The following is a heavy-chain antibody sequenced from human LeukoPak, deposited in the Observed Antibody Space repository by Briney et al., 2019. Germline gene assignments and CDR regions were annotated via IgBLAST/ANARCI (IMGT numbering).Heavy chain of an antibody. CDR3: ARGRPETGFDY. J-gene: IGHJ4*02. D-gene: IGHD1-1*01. CDR1: GDSVSTNIAT. V-gene: IGHV6-1*01. CDR2: TFYRSKWYT. Sequence: HSQSLSLTCAISGDSVSTNIATWNWIRQSPSRGLEWLGRTFYRSKWYTDYALSVRSRIILNSDTSNNQLSLQLTSLTPEDTAVYYCARGRPETGFDYWGQGALVTVSS.